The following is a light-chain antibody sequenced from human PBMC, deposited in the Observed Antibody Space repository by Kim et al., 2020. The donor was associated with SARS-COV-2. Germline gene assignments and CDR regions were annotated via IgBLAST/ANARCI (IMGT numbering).Light chain of an antibody. CDR2: GKN. Sequence: SSELTQDPAVSVALGQTVRITCQGDSLRSYYARGYQQKPGQAPVLVIYGKNNRPSGIPDRFSGSSSGNTASLTITGAQAEDEADFYCKSRDSSGNVVFGGGTKLTVL. CDR1: SLRSYY. J-gene: IGLJ2*01. V-gene: IGLV3-19*01. CDR3: KSRDSSGNVV.